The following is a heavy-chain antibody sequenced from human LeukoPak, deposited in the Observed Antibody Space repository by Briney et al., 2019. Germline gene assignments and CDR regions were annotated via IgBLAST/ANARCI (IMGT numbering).Heavy chain of an antibody. CDR1: GGSMNPYYW. D-gene: IGHD1-14*01. V-gene: IGHV2-5*08. Sequence: TLSLTCTVSGGSMNPYYWSWIRQPPGKALEWLALIYWDDDKRYSPSLKSRLTITKDTSKNQVVLTMTNMDPVDTATYYCAHVFNPYYFDYWGQGTLVAVSS. CDR3: AHVFNPYYFDY. J-gene: IGHJ4*02. CDR2: IYWDDDK.